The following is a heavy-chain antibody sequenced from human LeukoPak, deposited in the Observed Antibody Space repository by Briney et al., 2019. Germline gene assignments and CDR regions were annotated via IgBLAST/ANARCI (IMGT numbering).Heavy chain of an antibody. J-gene: IGHJ5*02. V-gene: IGHV3-21*01. CDR2: ISSSSSYI. Sequence: GGSLSLPCAASGFTSSSYIMNWVRQAPGKGLEWVSSISSSSSYIYYADSVKGRFTISRDNAKNSLYLQMNSLRAEDTAVYYCASDPDYVAWAQGNLVIVSS. D-gene: IGHD3-16*01. CDR1: GFTSSSYI. CDR3: ASDPDYVA.